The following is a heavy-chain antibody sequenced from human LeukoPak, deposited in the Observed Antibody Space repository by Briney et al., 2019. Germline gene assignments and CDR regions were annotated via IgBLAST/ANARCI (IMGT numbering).Heavy chain of an antibody. J-gene: IGHJ6*03. CDR2: LSSSGSTI. D-gene: IGHD3-10*02. CDR3: AELGITMIGGV. CDR1: GFTFNSYE. V-gene: IGHV3-48*03. Sequence: GGSLRLSCAASGFTFNSYEMKWVRQAPGKGLEGVSYLSSSGSTIYYADPVKGQFTISRDNAKTSLYVQMNSLRARDTAVYYCAELGITMIGGVWGKGTTVTVS.